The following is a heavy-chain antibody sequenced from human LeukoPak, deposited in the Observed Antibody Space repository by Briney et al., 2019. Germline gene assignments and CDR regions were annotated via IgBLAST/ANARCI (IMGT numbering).Heavy chain of an antibody. CDR3: AKPTAGYYDSSGWHYFDY. CDR2: ISGSGGST. Sequence: SGGSLRLSCAASGFTFSSYAMSWVRQAPGKGLEWVSAISGSGGSTYYADSVKGRFTISRDNSKNTLYLQMNSLRAEDTAVYYCAKPTAGYYDSSGWHYFDYWGQGTLVTVSS. CDR1: GFTFSSYA. J-gene: IGHJ4*02. V-gene: IGHV3-23*01. D-gene: IGHD3-22*01.